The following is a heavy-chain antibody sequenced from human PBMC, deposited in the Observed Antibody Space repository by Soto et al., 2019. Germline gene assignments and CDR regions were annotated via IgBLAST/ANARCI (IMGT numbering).Heavy chain of an antibody. J-gene: IGHJ4*02. CDR3: ARDPAHCGGDCYPGPFDY. D-gene: IGHD2-21*02. CDR2: VNTDESST. V-gene: IGHV3-74*01. CDR1: GFTFSSYW. Sequence: GALRLSWAASGFTFSSYWMHWVRQAPGKGLVWVSRVNTDESSTTYADSVKGRFTISRDNAKNTLYLQMNSLRAEDTAVYYCARDPAHCGGDCYPGPFDYWGQGTLVTVSS.